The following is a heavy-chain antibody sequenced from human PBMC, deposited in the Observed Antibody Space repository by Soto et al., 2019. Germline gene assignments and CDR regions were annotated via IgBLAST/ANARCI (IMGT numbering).Heavy chain of an antibody. D-gene: IGHD6-13*01. CDR1: GYSFTSYW. V-gene: IGHV5-51*01. Sequence: GESLKISCKGSGYSFTSYWIGWVRQMPGKGLEWMGIIYPGDSDTRYSPSFQGQVTISADKSISTAYLRWSSLKASDTAMYYCARHGTRELQQLYYYYGMAVWGQGTTVTVSS. CDR3: ARHGTRELQQLYYYYGMAV. J-gene: IGHJ6*02. CDR2: IYPGDSDT.